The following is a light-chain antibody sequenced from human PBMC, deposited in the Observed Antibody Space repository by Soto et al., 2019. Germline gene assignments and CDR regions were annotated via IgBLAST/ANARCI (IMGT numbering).Light chain of an antibody. CDR3: QSFDSSLSGYV. J-gene: IGLJ1*01. CDR2: GNS. Sequence: QAVVTQPPSVSGAPGQRVTISCTGSSSNIGAGYDVHWYQHLPGTAPKLLIYGNSNRPSGVPDRFSASKSGTSASLAITGLQAEDEADYYCQSFDSSLSGYVFGTGTKVTVL. V-gene: IGLV1-40*01. CDR1: SSNIGAGYD.